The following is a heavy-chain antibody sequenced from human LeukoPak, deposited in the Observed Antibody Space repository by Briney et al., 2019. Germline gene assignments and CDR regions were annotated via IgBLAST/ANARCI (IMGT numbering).Heavy chain of an antibody. Sequence: GSLRLSCAASGFTFSSYAMSWVRQAPGKGLEWIGEINHSGSTNYNPSLKSRVTISVDTSKNQFSLKLSSVTAADTAVYYCARKRRLRGIVVVVAAKAVDAFDIWGQGTMVTVSS. CDR2: INHSGST. D-gene: IGHD2-15*01. CDR1: GFTFSSYA. CDR3: ARKRRLRGIVVVVAAKAVDAFDI. J-gene: IGHJ3*02. V-gene: IGHV4-34*01.